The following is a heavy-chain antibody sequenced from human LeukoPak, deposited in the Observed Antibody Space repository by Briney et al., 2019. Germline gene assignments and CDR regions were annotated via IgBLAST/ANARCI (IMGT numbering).Heavy chain of an antibody. CDR1: GSTVKSNY. D-gene: IGHD6-6*01. CDR2: IYSGGDT. V-gene: IGHV3-66*02. J-gene: IGHJ3*01. CDR3: ARLDDSSSRRPENDAFDV. Sequence: PGGSLRLSCAVSGSTVKSNYMSWARQAPGKGLEWVSVIYSGGDTYYADAVKGRFTISRDNSKNTLYLQMNNLRPEDTAVYYCARLDDSSSRRPENDAFDVWGQGTTVTVSS.